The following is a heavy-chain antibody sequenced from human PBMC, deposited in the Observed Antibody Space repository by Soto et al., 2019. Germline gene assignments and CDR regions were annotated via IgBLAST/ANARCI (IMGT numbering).Heavy chain of an antibody. J-gene: IGHJ5*02. CDR3: ARYRPHSTTSP. D-gene: IGHD2-2*01. CDR2: TSAYNANT. Sequence: QVQLVQSGAEVKKPGASVKVSCKASGYTFTSYGISWVRQAPAQGLEWMGWTSAYNANTNDAQKLQGRVTMTTDTATSTAYVELRSLRSDDPAVYSCARYRPHSTTSPWGQGALVTVSS. V-gene: IGHV1-18*01. CDR1: GYTFTSYG.